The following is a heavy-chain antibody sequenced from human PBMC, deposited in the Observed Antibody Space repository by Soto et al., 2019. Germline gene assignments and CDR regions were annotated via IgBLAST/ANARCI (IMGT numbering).Heavy chain of an antibody. CDR1: GYTFTSYY. Sequence: ASVKVSCKTSGYTFTSYYIHWVRQAPGQGPEWMGIMNPSGGRTSYAQKFQGRVTMTTDTSTSTVYMELSSLKASDTAIYYCAIRGASQWLKFWGQGTLVTVSS. CDR2: MNPSGGRT. V-gene: IGHV1-46*01. J-gene: IGHJ4*02. D-gene: IGHD6-19*01. CDR3: AIRGASQWLKF.